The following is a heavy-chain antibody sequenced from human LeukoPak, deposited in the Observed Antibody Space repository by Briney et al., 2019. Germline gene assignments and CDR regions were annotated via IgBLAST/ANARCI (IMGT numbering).Heavy chain of an antibody. V-gene: IGHV4-4*02. CDR2: IYHSGST. J-gene: IGHJ4*02. CDR1: GGSITSSNW. D-gene: IGHD3-9*01. Sequence: SGTLSLTCAVSGGSITSSNWWSWVRQPPGKGLEWIGEIYHSGSTYYNPSLKSRVTISVDRSKNQFSLKLSSVTAADTAVYYCARTSQLRYFDWPSDYWGQGTLVTVSS. CDR3: ARTSQLRYFDWPSDY.